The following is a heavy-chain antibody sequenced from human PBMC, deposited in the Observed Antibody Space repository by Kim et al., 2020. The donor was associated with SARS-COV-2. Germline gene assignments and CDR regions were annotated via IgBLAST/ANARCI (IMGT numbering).Heavy chain of an antibody. D-gene: IGHD6-13*01. V-gene: IGHV3-33*05. CDR3: ARDRGEYSSSWSWVDY. J-gene: IGHJ4*02. Sequence: GGSLRLSCAASGFTFSSYGMQWVRQAPGKGLEWVAFISYDGTNKYYADSVKGRFTISRVNSKNTLYLQMNSLRAEDTAVYYCARDRGEYSSSWSWVDYWGQGTQVTVSS. CDR2: ISYDGTNK. CDR1: GFTFSSYG.